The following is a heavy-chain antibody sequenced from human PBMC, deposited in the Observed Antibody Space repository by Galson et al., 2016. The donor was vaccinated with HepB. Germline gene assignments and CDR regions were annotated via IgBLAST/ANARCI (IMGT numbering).Heavy chain of an antibody. CDR3: ARSPNHCTTTTCYSLLYFDL. J-gene: IGHJ2*01. V-gene: IGHV5-51*01. D-gene: IGHD2-2*01. CDR1: GYKFTGKW. Sequence: QSGAEVKKPGESLKISCTTSGYKFTGKWIGWVRQKPGKGLEWMGIIYPGDSDTRYSPSFQGQVTISADKSTNTAHLQWSSLKASDTATYYCARSPNHCTTTTCYSLLYFDLWGRGTLITVSS. CDR2: IYPGDSDT.